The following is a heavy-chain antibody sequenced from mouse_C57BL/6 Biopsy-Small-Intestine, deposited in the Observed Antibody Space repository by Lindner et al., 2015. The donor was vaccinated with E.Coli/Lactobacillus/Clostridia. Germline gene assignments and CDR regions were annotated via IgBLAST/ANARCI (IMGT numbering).Heavy chain of an antibody. D-gene: IGHD1-1*01. J-gene: IGHJ2*01. CDR2: ISSGGSYT. CDR1: GFTFSSYG. Sequence: VQLQESGGDLVKPGGSLKLSCAASGFTFSSYGMSWVRQTPDKRLEWVATISSGGSYTYYPDSVKGRFTISRDNAKNTLYLQMSSLKSEDTAMYYCARTLRYFDYWGQGTTLTVSS. V-gene: IGHV5-6*01. CDR3: ARTLRYFDY.